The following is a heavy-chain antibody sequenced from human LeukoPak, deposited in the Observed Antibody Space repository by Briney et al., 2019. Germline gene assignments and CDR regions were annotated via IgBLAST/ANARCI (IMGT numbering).Heavy chain of an antibody. D-gene: IGHD1-7*01. V-gene: IGHV4-39*01. CDR2: IYYSGNT. CDR1: GGSISSSSCY. CDR3: ARLRGKLELQFDY. J-gene: IGHJ4*02. Sequence: SSETLSLTCAVSGGSISSSSCYWGWIRQPPGKGLGWIGTIYYSGNTYYNPSLKSRVTISVDTSKNQFSLRLSSVTAADTAVYFCARLRGKLELQFDYWGQGTLVTVSS.